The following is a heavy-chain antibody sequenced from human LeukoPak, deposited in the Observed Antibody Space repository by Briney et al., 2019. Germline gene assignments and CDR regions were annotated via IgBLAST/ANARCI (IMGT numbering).Heavy chain of an antibody. CDR1: GYTFTSYG. J-gene: IGHJ4*02. CDR2: ISAYNGNT. CDR3: ARDPPTGIVGATSFDY. V-gene: IGHV1-18*01. Sequence: EASGKVSCKASGYTFTSYGISWVRQAPGQGLEWMGWISAYNGNTNYAQKLQGRVTMTTDTSTSTAYMELRSLRSDDTAVYYCARDPPTGIVGATSFDYWGQGTLVTVSS. D-gene: IGHD1-26*01.